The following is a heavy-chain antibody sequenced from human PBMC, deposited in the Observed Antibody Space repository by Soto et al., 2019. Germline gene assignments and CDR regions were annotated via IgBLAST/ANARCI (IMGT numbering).Heavy chain of an antibody. CDR3: ARDEGRCSGGVCYALYYYGLDV. CDR1: GYTFSDYY. J-gene: IGHJ6*02. D-gene: IGHD2-15*01. V-gene: IGHV1-2*02. Sequence: GASVKVSCKASGYTFSDYYIHWVRQAPGQGLEWMGWINPKSGDTKYAQKFQGRVTMTRDTSISTAYMEVSRLRSDDTAIYYCARDEGRCSGGVCYALYYYGLDVWGQGTTVTVSS. CDR2: INPKSGDT.